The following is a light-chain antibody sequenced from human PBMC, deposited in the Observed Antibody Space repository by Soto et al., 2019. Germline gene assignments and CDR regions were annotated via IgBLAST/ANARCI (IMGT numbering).Light chain of an antibody. CDR3: QQYYSYPLT. J-gene: IGKJ4*01. CDR1: QGISSY. CDR2: AAS. V-gene: IGKV1-8*01. Sequence: AIRMTQSPSSLSASTGDRVTITCRASQGISSYLAWYQQKPGKAPKLLIYAASTLQSGVPSRFSGSGSGTDFTLTIRCLQSEEFATYYCQQYYSYPLTFGGGTKVEIK.